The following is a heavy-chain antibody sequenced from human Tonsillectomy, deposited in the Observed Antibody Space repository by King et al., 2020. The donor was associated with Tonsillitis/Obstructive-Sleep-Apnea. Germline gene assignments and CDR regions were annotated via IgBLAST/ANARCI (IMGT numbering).Heavy chain of an antibody. CDR1: GFTFSSYA. D-gene: IGHD2-2*02. J-gene: IGHJ6*03. V-gene: IGHV3-30*04. CDR3: ARAPTYCSSTTCYSYYYFSMDV. CDR2: MSYDGSSE. Sequence: VQLVESGGGVVQPGTSLRLSCSASGFTFSSYAMHWVRQAPGKGLEWVAVMSYDGSSEYYADSVKGRFTISRDNSKNSLYLQMNSLRAEDTAVYYCARAPTYCSSTTCYSYYYFSMDVWGKGTTVTVSS.